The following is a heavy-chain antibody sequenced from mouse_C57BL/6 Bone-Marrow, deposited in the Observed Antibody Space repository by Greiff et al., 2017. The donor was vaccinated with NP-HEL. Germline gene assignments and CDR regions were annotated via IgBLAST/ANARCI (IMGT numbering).Heavy chain of an antibody. CDR2: ISGGGGNT. Sequence: EVQGVESGGGLVKPGGSLKLSCAASGFTFSSYTMSWVRQTPEKRLEWVATISGGGGNTYYPDSVKGRFTISRDTAKNTLYLQMSSLRSEDTALYYCARSYLYYFDYWGQGTTLTVSS. V-gene: IGHV5-9*01. J-gene: IGHJ2*01. D-gene: IGHD5-5*01. CDR3: ARSYLYYFDY. CDR1: GFTFSSYT.